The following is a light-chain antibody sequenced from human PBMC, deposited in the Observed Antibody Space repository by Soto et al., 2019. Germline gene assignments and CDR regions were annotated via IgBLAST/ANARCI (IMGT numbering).Light chain of an antibody. CDR3: QQYNSYGT. CDR1: QSISSW. V-gene: IGKV1-5*01. CDR2: DAS. J-gene: IGKJ1*01. Sequence: DNQISQSPSTVSASVGDRVTITCRASQSISSWLAWYQQKPGKAPKLLIYDASSLESGVPSRFSGSGSGTEFTLTISSLQPDDFATYYCQQYNSYGTFGQGTKVDIK.